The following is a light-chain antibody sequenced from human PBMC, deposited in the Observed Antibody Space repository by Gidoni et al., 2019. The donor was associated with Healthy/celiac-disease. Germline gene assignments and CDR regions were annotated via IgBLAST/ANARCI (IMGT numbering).Light chain of an antibody. V-gene: IGKV1D-8*01. CDR2: AAS. Sequence: SAASTLQSGVPSRFSGSGSGTDFTLTISGLQSEDFATYYCKQHYSFPFTFGPGTKVEMK. CDR3: KQHYSFPFT. J-gene: IGKJ3*01.